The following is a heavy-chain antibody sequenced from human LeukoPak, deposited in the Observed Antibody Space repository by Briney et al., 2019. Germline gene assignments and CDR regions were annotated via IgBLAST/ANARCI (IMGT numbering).Heavy chain of an antibody. J-gene: IGHJ6*02. CDR3: ASPKQPRNYYGMDV. Sequence: ASVKVSCKASGYTFTSYDINWVRQATGQGLEWMGWMNPNSGNTGYAQKSEGRVTMTRNTSISTAYMELSSLRSEDTPVYYCASPKQPRNYYGMDVWGQRTTVTVSS. CDR2: MNPNSGNT. CDR1: GYTFTSYD. V-gene: IGHV1-8*01. D-gene: IGHD6-13*01.